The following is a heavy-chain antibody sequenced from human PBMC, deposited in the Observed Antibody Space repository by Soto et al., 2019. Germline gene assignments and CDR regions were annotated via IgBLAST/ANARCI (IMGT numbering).Heavy chain of an antibody. V-gene: IGHV1-3*01. J-gene: IGHJ6*02. Sequence: ASVKVSCKASGYTFTSYAIHWVRQAPGQRLEWMGWINAGNGNAKYSQKLQGRVTITRDTSTSTAYMELRSLRSDDTAVYYCASGYDILTGYQRAPGADYYYGMDVWGQGTTVTVSS. CDR1: GYTFTSYA. CDR2: INAGNGNA. CDR3: ASGYDILTGYQRAPGADYYYGMDV. D-gene: IGHD3-9*01.